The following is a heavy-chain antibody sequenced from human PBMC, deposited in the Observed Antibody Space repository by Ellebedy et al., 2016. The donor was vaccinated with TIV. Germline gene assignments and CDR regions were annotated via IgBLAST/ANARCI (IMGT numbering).Heavy chain of an antibody. CDR3: AREGGVYFVDY. Sequence: AASVKVSCKSSGYTFISDLIHWVRQAPGQGLEWMGAVNPSNGGTGYAQKFQGRVTMTRDTSASTVYLELSSLRSEDTAVYYCAREGGVYFVDYWGQGTLVTVSS. CDR1: GYTFISDL. D-gene: IGHD2-8*02. J-gene: IGHJ4*02. CDR2: VNPSNGGT. V-gene: IGHV1-46*01.